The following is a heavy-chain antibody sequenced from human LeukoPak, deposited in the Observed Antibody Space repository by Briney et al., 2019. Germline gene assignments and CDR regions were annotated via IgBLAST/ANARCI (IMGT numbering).Heavy chain of an antibody. J-gene: IGHJ4*02. D-gene: IGHD2-2*01. CDR1: GFTFSSYT. CDR2: ISYDGSNK. Sequence: GRSLRLSCAASGFTFSSYTMHWVRQAPGKGLEWVAVISYDGSNKNYADSVKGRFTISRDNSKNTLYLQMNSLRAEDTAVYYCSVVPAAIRPRYFDYWGQGTLVTVSS. V-gene: IGHV3-30-3*01. CDR3: SVVPAAIRPRYFDY.